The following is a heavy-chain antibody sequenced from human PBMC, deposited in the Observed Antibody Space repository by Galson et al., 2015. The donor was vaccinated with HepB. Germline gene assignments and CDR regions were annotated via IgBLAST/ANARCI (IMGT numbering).Heavy chain of an antibody. D-gene: IGHD5-24*01. CDR3: ARSPGRLQGGDAFDI. CDR1: GYTFTSYY. CDR2: INPSGGST. V-gene: IGHV1-46*01. Sequence: SVKVSCKASGYTFTSYYMHWVRQAPGQGPEWMGIINPSGGSTSYAQKFQGRVTMTRDTSTSTVYMELSSLRSEDTAVYYCARSPGRLQGGDAFDIWGQGTMVTVSS. J-gene: IGHJ3*02.